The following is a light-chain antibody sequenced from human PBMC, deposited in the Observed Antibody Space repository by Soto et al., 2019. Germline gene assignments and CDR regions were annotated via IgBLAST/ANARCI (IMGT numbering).Light chain of an antibody. CDR3: SSYRSGNTVI. V-gene: IGLV2-14*01. CDR2: NVS. Sequence: QSALTQPASVSGSPGQSIAISCTGTSSDVGGYNYVSWYQRHPGKAPKLIIYNVSDRPSGVSNRFSGAKSGNTASLTISGLQAEDEADYYCSSYRSGNTVIFGGGTKVTVL. CDR1: SSDVGGYNY. J-gene: IGLJ2*01.